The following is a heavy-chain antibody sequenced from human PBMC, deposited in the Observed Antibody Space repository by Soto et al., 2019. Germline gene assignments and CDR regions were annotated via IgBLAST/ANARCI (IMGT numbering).Heavy chain of an antibody. D-gene: IGHD1-26*01. Sequence: GGSLRLSCAASGFTFSSYGMHWVRQAPGKGLEWVAVISYDGSNKYYADSVKGRFTISRDNSKNTLYLQMNSLRAEDTAVYYCAKDGLVGANTDYYYGLDLWGQGTTVTVSS. CDR1: GFTFSSYG. J-gene: IGHJ6*02. V-gene: IGHV3-30*18. CDR2: ISYDGSNK. CDR3: AKDGLVGANTDYYYGLDL.